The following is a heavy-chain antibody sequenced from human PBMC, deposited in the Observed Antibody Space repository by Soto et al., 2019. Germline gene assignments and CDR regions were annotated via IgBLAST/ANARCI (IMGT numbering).Heavy chain of an antibody. CDR3: AKESAYGDSPVWWEDV. Sequence: ASVKVSCKASGYTFTTYGITWVRQAPGQGLEWMGWISCYNGNTNYAQKFQGRVTMTTDTSTKTAYMELRSLRSDDTAVYYCAKESAYGDSPVWWEDVWGQGTTVTVSS. CDR2: ISCYNGNT. V-gene: IGHV1-18*01. J-gene: IGHJ6*02. CDR1: GYTFTTYG. D-gene: IGHD4-17*01.